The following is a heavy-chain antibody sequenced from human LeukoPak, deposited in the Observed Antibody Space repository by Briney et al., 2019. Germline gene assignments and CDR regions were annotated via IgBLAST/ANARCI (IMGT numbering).Heavy chain of an antibody. V-gene: IGHV4-59*01. Sequence: PSETLSLTRTVSGGSISTYQWSWIRQPPGKGLEWIGHIYNSGSTNYSPSLKSRVTISVDTSKNQFSLKLSSVTAADTAVYYCARFKRAGGWSYFDYWGQGTLVTVSS. J-gene: IGHJ4*02. D-gene: IGHD6-19*01. CDR3: ARFKRAGGWSYFDY. CDR2: IYNSGST. CDR1: GGSISTYQ.